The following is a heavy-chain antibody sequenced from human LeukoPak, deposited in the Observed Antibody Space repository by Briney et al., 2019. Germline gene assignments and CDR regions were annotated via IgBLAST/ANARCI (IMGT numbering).Heavy chain of an antibody. D-gene: IGHD5/OR15-5a*01. V-gene: IGHV3-20*04. J-gene: IGHJ5*02. CDR2: INWNGGST. CDR1: GFTFDDYG. Sequence: GGSLRLSXAASGFTFDDYGMSWVRQAPGKGLEWVSGINWNGGSTGYADSVKGRFTISRDNAKNSLYLQMNSLRAEDTALYYCARVVSTVYWFDPWGQGTLVTVSS. CDR3: ARVVSTVYWFDP.